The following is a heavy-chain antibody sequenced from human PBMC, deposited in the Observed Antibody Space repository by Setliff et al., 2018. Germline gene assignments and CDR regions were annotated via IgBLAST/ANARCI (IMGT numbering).Heavy chain of an antibody. CDR1: GGSISSSSYY. D-gene: IGHD2-8*01. Sequence: SETLSLTCTVSGGSISSSSYYWGWIRQPPGKGLEWIGSIYYSGSTYYNPSLKSRVTISVDTSKNQFSLKLSSVTAADTAVYYCARRATYVYWGQGTLVTVSS. CDR2: IYYSGST. V-gene: IGHV4-39*07. CDR3: ARRATYVY. J-gene: IGHJ4*02.